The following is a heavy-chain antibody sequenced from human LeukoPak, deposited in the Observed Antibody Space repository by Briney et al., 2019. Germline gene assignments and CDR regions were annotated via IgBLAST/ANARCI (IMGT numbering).Heavy chain of an antibody. CDR1: GGSISSYY. Sequence: PSETLFLTCTVSGGSISSYYWSWIRQPPGKGLEWIGYIYTSGSTNYNPSLKSRVTISVDTSKNQFSLKLSSVTAADTAVYYCARHQDDFWSGYSTGAFDIWGQGTMVTVSS. D-gene: IGHD3-3*01. CDR2: IYTSGST. V-gene: IGHV4-4*09. CDR3: ARHQDDFWSGYSTGAFDI. J-gene: IGHJ3*02.